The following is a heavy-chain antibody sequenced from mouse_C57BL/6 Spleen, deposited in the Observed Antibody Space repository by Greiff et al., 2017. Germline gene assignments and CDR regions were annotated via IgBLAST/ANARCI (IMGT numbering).Heavy chain of an antibody. CDR3: AREDGSSYWYFDV. CDR2: INYDGSST. V-gene: IGHV5-16*01. Sequence: DVKLQESEGGLVQPGSSMKLSCTASGFTFSDYYMAWVRQVPEKGLEWVANINYDGSSTYYLDSLKSRFIISRDNAKNILYLQMSSLKSEDTATYYCAREDGSSYWYFDVWGTGTTVTVSS. D-gene: IGHD1-1*01. CDR1: GFTFSDYY. J-gene: IGHJ1*03.